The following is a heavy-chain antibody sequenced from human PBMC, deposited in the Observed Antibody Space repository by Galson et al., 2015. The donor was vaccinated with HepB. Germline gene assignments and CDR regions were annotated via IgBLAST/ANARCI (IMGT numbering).Heavy chain of an antibody. J-gene: IGHJ6*03. CDR1: GFTFSSYS. D-gene: IGHD6-13*01. CDR2: ISSSSSYI. Sequence: SLRLSCAASGFTFSSYSMNWVRQAPGKGLEWVSSISSSSSYIYYADSVKGRFTISRDNAKNSLYLQMNSLRAEDTAVYYCARERGMAAAGIVYMDVWGKGTTVTVSS. CDR3: ARERGMAAAGIVYMDV. V-gene: IGHV3-21*01.